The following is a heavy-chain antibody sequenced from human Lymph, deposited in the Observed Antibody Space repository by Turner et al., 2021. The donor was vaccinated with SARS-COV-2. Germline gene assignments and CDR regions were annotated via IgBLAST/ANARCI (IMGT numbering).Heavy chain of an antibody. D-gene: IGHD1-1*01. V-gene: IGHV4-59*08. CDR2: FYKIGSI. J-gene: IGHJ6*02. CDR1: GVSISSQS. Sequence: QVQLQWSGPGLVRPSETLSLTCTVSGVSISSQSLSWIRQSPGRGLEWIGYFYKIGSIDYNPTLRSRVTISVDTSKNQLSLNLISMTAADTAVYYCARHQGSTSGYDHGMNVWGQGTAVIVSS. CDR3: ARHQGSTSGYDHGMNV.